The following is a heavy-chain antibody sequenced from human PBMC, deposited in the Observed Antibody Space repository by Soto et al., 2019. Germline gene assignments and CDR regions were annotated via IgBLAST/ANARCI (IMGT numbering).Heavy chain of an antibody. CDR2: ISGSGAAT. D-gene: IGHD6-19*01. CDR3: LHIPGAGWGKRVFSSSAMDV. V-gene: IGHV3-23*01. J-gene: IGHJ6*02. Sequence: EVQLLESGGGLVQPGGSMRLSCAAAGFNLNTYTMNWFRQAPGKVLESISGMSGSVSGISGSGAATHYADSVRGRFIISSYDSSNTVFRAMISLRAEDTAVYYCLHIPGAGWGKRVFSSSAMDVWGRGTRVTVSS. CDR1: GFNLNTYT.